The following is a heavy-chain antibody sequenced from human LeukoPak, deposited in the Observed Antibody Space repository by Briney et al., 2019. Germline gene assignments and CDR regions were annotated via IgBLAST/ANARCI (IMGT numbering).Heavy chain of an antibody. CDR2: INHSGST. V-gene: IGHV4-34*01. D-gene: IGHD6-13*01. CDR3: ARGQPAHSSDI. Sequence: SETLSLTCAVYGGSFSGYYWSWIRQPPGKGLEWIGEINHSGSTNYNPSLKSRVTISVDTSKNQFSLKLSSVTAADTAVYYCARGQPAHSSDIWGQGTMVTVSS. CDR1: GGSFSGYY. J-gene: IGHJ3*02.